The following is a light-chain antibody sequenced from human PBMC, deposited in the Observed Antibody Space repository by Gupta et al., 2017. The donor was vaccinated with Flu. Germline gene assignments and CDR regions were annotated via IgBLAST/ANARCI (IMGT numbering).Light chain of an antibody. J-gene: IGKJ3*01. CDR3: MQARQNPHFT. CDR1: QSLRHSNGNNY. CDR2: LGS. Sequence: DIVMTQSPSSLPVTPGEPASISCRSSQSLRHSNGNNYLDWYLQKPGQSPQLLIYLGSNRASGVTDRFSGSGSGTDFTLKISRGEAEDVGVYYCMQARQNPHFTFGHRTKVDI. V-gene: IGKV2-28*01.